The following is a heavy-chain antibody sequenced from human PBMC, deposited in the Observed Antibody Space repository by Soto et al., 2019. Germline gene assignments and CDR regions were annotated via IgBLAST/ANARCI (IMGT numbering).Heavy chain of an antibody. CDR1: GGSFSGYY. V-gene: IGHV4-34*01. CDR2: INHSGST. J-gene: IGHJ4*02. CDR3: ARTPPVRGYCSGGSCSYSQDH. D-gene: IGHD2-15*01. Sequence: SETXSLTCAVYGGSFSGYYWSWIRQPPGKGLEWIGEINHSGSTNYNPSLKSRVTISVDTSKNQFSLKLSSVTAADTAVYYCARTPPVRGYCSGGSCSYSQDHWGQGTLVTVSS.